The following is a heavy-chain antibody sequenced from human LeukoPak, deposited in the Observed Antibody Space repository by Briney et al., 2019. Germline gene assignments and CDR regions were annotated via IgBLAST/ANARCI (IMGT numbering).Heavy chain of an antibody. CDR1: GFTFSSYE. D-gene: IGHD2-2*01. J-gene: IGHJ4*02. CDR3: ARKYCSSTSCLFDC. V-gene: IGHV3-48*03. Sequence: GGSLRLSCAASGFTFSSYEMNWVRQAPGKGLEWVSYISSSGSSIYYADSAKGRFTISRDNAKNSLYLQMNSLRAEDTAVYYCARKYCSSTSCLFDCWGQGTLVTVSS. CDR2: ISSSGSSI.